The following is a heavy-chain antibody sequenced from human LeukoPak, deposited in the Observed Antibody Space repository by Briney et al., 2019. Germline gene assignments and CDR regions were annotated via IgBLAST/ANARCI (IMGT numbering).Heavy chain of an antibody. Sequence: SEALSLTCAIYGGSFSGYYWSWIRQPPGKGLEWIGEINHRGSTNYNPSLKSRVTISVDTSRNSFPLELSSVTAADTAVYYCARVGYCGGDCYPFDYWGQGTLTTVSS. V-gene: IGHV4-34*01. CDR2: INHRGST. J-gene: IGHJ4*02. CDR1: GGSFSGYY. CDR3: ARVGYCGGDCYPFDY. D-gene: IGHD2-21*02.